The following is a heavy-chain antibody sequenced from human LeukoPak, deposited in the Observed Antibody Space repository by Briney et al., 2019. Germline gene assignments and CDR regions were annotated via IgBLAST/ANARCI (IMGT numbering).Heavy chain of an antibody. CDR3: EKGEYSSSYAGNY. CDR1: GGTFSSYA. CDR2: IIPIFGTA. V-gene: IGHV1-69*05. Sequence: SVKVSCKASGGTFSSYAISWVRQAPGQGLEWMGRIIPIFGTANYAQKFQGRVTITTDESTSTAHMELSSLRSEDTAVYYCEKGEYSSSYAGNYWGQGTLVTVSS. J-gene: IGHJ4*02. D-gene: IGHD6-6*01.